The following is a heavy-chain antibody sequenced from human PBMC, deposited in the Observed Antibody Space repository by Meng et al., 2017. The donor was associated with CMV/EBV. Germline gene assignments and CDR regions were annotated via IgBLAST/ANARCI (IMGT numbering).Heavy chain of an antibody. Sequence: SETLSLTCTVSGGSIYSSTFYWGWIRQPPGKGLEWIGSIYFGGNTYYNPSLKSRVTISTDTSKNQFSLRLSSVTAADTAVYYCARDIGGRRIAARPDYWGQGTLVTVSS. J-gene: IGHJ4*02. D-gene: IGHD6-6*01. V-gene: IGHV4-39*07. CDR1: GGSIYSSTFY. CDR3: ARDIGGRRIAARPDY. CDR2: IYFGGNT.